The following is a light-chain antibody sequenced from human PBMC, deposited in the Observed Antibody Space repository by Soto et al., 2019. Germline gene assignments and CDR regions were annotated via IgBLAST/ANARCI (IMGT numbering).Light chain of an antibody. CDR3: QQYNNWGLS. V-gene: IGKV3D-15*01. J-gene: IGKJ4*01. CDR2: GSS. CDR1: ENVGTN. Sequence: IVMTQSPATLSVSPGEGVTLSCRASENVGTNLAWYQQKPGQAPRLLIYGSSTRATGIPATFSRSGSGTEFTLTISSLQSEESAIYYCQQYNNWGLSFGGGTKVEIK.